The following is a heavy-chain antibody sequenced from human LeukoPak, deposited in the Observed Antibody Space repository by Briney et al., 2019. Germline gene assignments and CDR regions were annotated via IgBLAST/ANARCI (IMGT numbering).Heavy chain of an antibody. Sequence: GGSLRLSCAASGFTFSSYWMSWVRQAPGKGLECVANIKEDGSEKYNVDSVKGRFTISRDNAKNSLYLQMNSLRAEDTGVYYCARSGSGSYYYYYGLDVWGQGTTVTVSS. CDR3: ARSGSGSYYYYYGLDV. V-gene: IGHV3-7*01. J-gene: IGHJ6*02. CDR1: GFTFSSYW. CDR2: IKEDGSEK. D-gene: IGHD3-10*01.